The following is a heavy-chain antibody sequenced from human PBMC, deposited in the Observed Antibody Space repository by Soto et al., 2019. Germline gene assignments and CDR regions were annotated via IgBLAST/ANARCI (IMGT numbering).Heavy chain of an antibody. CDR3: AREGGLTYYYDSSGRYYDY. D-gene: IGHD3-22*01. V-gene: IGHV1-46*01. CDR2: INPSGGST. J-gene: IGHJ4*02. CDR1: GYIFTKYY. Sequence: AAVKVSCKATGYIFTKYYIHWVRQAPGQGXEWMGIINPSGGSTRYAQNFQGRATMTRDTSTSTVSMELSSLRFEDTAVYYCAREGGLTYYYDSSGRYYDYWGQGSLVTVSS.